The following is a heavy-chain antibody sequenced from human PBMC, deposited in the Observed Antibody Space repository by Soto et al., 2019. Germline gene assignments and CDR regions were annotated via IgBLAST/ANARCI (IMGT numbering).Heavy chain of an antibody. J-gene: IGHJ4*02. V-gene: IGHV2-5*01. CDR2: IYGSDDK. Sequence: SGPTLVNPTQTLTLTCTFSGFSLTTSAVAVGWIRQPPGKALEWLAIIYGSDDKYYSPSLRSRLTITKYTSTNQVVLTMTNMVPVDTATDYCTRRCDPYNFDSWWQRTLV. D-gene: IGHD1-1*01. CDR3: TRRCDPYNFDS. CDR1: GFSLTTSAVA.